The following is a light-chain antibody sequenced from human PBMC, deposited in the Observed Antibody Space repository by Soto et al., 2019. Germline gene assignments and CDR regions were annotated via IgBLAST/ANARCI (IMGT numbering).Light chain of an antibody. V-gene: IGLV1-44*01. J-gene: IGLJ3*02. CDR1: SSNIGSNA. Sequence: QSVLTQPPSASGTPGQRVTISCSGSSSNIGSNAVSWYQHFPGTAPKVLISSDDQRPSGVPDRFSGSKSGTSASLAISGLRAEDEADYFCAAWGDSLNTWVFGGGTKLTVL. CDR3: AAWGDSLNTWV. CDR2: SDD.